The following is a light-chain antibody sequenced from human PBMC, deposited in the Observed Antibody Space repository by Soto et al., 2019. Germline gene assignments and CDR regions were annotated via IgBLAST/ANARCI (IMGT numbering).Light chain of an antibody. V-gene: IGLV2-11*01. CDR2: DVS. Sequence: QSVLTQPRSVSGSPGQSVTISCTGTSSDVGGYNYVSWYQQHPGKAPKLMIYDVSKRLSGVPDRFSGSKSGNTASLTISGLQAEDEADYYCCSYAGSPFVFGTGTKVTVL. CDR3: CSYAGSPFV. CDR1: SSDVGGYNY. J-gene: IGLJ1*01.